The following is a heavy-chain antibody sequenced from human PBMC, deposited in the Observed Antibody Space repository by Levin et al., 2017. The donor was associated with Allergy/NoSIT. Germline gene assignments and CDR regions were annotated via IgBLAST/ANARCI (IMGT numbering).Heavy chain of an antibody. CDR2: ISYDGSNK. D-gene: IGHD6-13*01. Sequence: GGSLRLSCAASGFTFSTYGVHWVRQPPGKGLEWVAGISYDGSNKYYADSVKGRFSISRDNSKNTLYLQMTSLGADDTAVFYCAREPRGHSSWPHLDHWGQGALVTVSS. CDR1: GFTFSTYG. V-gene: IGHV3-33*01. CDR3: AREPRGHSSWPHLDH. J-gene: IGHJ4*02.